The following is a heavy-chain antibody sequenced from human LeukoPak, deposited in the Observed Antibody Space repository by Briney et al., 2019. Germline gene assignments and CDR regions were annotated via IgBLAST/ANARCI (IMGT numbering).Heavy chain of an antibody. V-gene: IGHV3-21*01. CDR3: ARDSDYGDYFDY. CDR2: ISSSSSYI. J-gene: IGHJ4*02. Sequence: GGSLRLSCAASGFKFSSYSMKWVRQAPGKGLEWVSFISSSSSYIYYADSVKGRFTISRDNAKNSLYLQMNSLRAEDTAVYYCARDSDYGDYFDYWGQGTLVTVSS. CDR1: GFKFSSYS. D-gene: IGHD4-17*01.